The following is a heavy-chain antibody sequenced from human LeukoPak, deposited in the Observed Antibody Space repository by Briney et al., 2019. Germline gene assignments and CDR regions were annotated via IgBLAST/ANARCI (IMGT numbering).Heavy chain of an antibody. Sequence: PGGSLRLSCAASGFTFSSYAMSWVRQAPGKGLERVSAISGSGGSTYYADSVKGRFTISRDNSKNTLYLQMNSLRAEDTAVYYCAKDYGHCSSTSCYTAYYFDYWGQGTLVTVSS. CDR3: AKDYGHCSSTSCYTAYYFDY. J-gene: IGHJ4*02. V-gene: IGHV3-23*01. CDR1: GFTFSSYA. CDR2: ISGSGGST. D-gene: IGHD2-2*02.